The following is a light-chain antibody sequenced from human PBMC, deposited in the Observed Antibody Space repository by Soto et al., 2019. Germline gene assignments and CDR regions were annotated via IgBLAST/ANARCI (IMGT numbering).Light chain of an antibody. CDR1: QGIAYW. J-gene: IGKJ4*01. CDR3: QQANSFPPT. Sequence: IQMTRAPCSVCSCVGDIVTVTFRASQGIAYWFAWYQQQPRKAPKLLIYAASSLPTGVPSRFSGSGSGTDFTLTISSVQPEDFATYYCQQANSFPPTFGGGTKVDIK. CDR2: AAS. V-gene: IGKV1D-12*01.